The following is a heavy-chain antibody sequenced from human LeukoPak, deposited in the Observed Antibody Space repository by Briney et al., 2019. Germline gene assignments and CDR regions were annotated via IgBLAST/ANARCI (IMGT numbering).Heavy chain of an antibody. Sequence: GGSLRLSCAASGFTFSSYGMQWVRQAPGKGLEWVAFIRYDGSNKYYADSVKGRFTISRDNSKNTLYLQMNSLRAEDTAVYYCAKDRLVAGGIFDYWGQGTLVTVSS. CDR1: GFTFSSYG. D-gene: IGHD2-15*01. CDR2: IRYDGSNK. CDR3: AKDRLVAGGIFDY. V-gene: IGHV3-30*02. J-gene: IGHJ4*02.